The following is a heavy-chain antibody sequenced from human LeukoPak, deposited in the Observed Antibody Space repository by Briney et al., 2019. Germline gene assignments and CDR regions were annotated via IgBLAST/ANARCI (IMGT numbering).Heavy chain of an antibody. CDR3: AKCIRGYEGLYFDY. Sequence: GGSLRLSCAASGFTFSSYAMSWVRQAPGKGLEWVSAISGSGGTTYYADSVRGRFTISRDNSKNTLYLQMNSLRTEDTAVYYCAKCIRGYEGLYFDYWGQGTLVTVSS. J-gene: IGHJ4*02. CDR2: ISGSGGTT. V-gene: IGHV3-23*01. CDR1: GFTFSSYA. D-gene: IGHD5-12*01.